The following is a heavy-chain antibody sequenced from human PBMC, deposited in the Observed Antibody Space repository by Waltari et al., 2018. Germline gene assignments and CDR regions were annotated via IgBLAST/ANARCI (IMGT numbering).Heavy chain of an antibody. CDR3: ARGYRKAFDI. CDR2: IYSTGSTI. V-gene: IGHV3-48*04. D-gene: IGHD5-12*01. J-gene: IGHJ3*02. Sequence: EVQLVESGGGLVQPGGSLRLSCAASGFTFSDFSMNWVRQAPGKGLEWVSYIYSTGSTIYYADSVKGRFTISRDNAQNSLYLQMNSLRADDMAVYYCARGYRKAFDIWGQGTMVTVSS. CDR1: GFTFSDFS.